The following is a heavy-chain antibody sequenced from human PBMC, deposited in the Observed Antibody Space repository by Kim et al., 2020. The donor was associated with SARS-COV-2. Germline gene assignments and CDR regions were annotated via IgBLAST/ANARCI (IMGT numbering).Heavy chain of an antibody. V-gene: IGHV7-4-1*02. D-gene: IGHD3-10*01. CDR3: ARDMSQLLWFGEPDHDAFDI. Sequence: ASVKVSCKASGYTFTSYAMNWVRQAPGQGLEWMGWINTNTGNPTYAQGFTGRFVFSLDTSVSTAYLQISSLKAEDTAVYYCARDMSQLLWFGEPDHDAFDIWGQGTMVTVSS. J-gene: IGHJ3*02. CDR1: GYTFTSYA. CDR2: INTNTGNP.